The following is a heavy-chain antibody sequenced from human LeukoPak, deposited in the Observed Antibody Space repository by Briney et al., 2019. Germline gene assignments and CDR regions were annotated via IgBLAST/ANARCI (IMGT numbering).Heavy chain of an antibody. Sequence: GGSLRLSCAASGFTFSSYEMNWVRQAPGKGLEWVSYISSSGSTIYYADSVKGRFTISRDNAKNSLYPQMNSLRAEDTAVYYCARDESYGMDVWGQGTTVTVSS. CDR3: ARDESYGMDV. J-gene: IGHJ6*02. CDR2: ISSSGSTI. V-gene: IGHV3-48*03. CDR1: GFTFSSYE.